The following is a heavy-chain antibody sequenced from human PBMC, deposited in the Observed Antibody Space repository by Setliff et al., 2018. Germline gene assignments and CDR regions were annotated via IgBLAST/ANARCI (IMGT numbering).Heavy chain of an antibody. Sequence: KPSETLSLTCGVSGYSISSGYYWGWIRQPPGKGLEWIGSIYHSGSTYYNPSLKSRVTISVDTSKNQFSLKLSSVTAADTAVYYCAREALQRAGLYFFDIWGQGMLVTVSS. CDR2: IYHSGST. J-gene: IGHJ4*02. D-gene: IGHD3-10*01. V-gene: IGHV4-38-2*02. CDR3: AREALQRAGLYFFDI. CDR1: GYSISSGYY.